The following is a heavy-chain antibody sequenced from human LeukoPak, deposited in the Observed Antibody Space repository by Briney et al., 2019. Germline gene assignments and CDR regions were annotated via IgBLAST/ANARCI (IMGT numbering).Heavy chain of an antibody. V-gene: IGHV3-7*01. CDR2: IKQDGSEK. CDR1: GFTFSRDW. CDR3: ARMALAHAFDI. D-gene: IGHD5-24*01. J-gene: IGHJ3*02. Sequence: GGSLRLSCAASGFTFSRDWMSWVRQAPGKGLEWVANIKQDGSEKYYVDSVKGRFTISRDNAKNSLYLQMNSLRAEDTAVYYCARMALAHAFDIWGQGTMVTVSS.